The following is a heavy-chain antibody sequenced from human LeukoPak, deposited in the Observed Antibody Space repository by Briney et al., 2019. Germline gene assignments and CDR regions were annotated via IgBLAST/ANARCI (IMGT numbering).Heavy chain of an antibody. J-gene: IGHJ6*04. V-gene: IGHV3-7*04. CDR1: GFSFSSFW. D-gene: IGHD2-2*03. CDR3: ARVDIGDGV. Sequence: GGSLRLSCAASGFSFSSFWMGWVRQAPGKGLEWVANIGKDGSGKNYVDSVKGRFTISRDNAKNSLYLQMNSLRAEDTAVYYCARVDIGDGVWGKGTTVTVSS. CDR2: IGKDGSGK.